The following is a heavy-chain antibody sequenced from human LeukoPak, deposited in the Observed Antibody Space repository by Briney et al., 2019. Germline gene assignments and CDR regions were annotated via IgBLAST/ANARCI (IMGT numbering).Heavy chain of an antibody. CDR3: ARSGVVPAAINNWFDP. D-gene: IGHD2-2*02. CDR1: GYTFTNYY. Sequence: ASVKVSCKASGYTFTNYYIHWVRQAPGQGLEWMGIINPSGGSTDYAQKFQGRVTMTRDTSTSTVYMELSSLRSEDTAVYYCARSGVVPAAINNWFDPWGQGTLVTVSS. V-gene: IGHV1-46*03. CDR2: INPSGGST. J-gene: IGHJ5*02.